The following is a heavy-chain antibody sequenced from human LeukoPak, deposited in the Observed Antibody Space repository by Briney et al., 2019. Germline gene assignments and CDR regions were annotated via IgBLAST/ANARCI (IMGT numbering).Heavy chain of an antibody. CDR1: GYTFTGYY. CDR2: INPNSGVT. CDR3: ARDLRSALDF. V-gene: IGHV1-2*02. J-gene: IGHJ3*01. Sequence: GASVKVSCKASGYTFTGYYMHWVRQAPGQGLEWMGWINPNSGVTNYAQKFQGRVTMTRDASISTAYMELSRLTSDDTALYFCARDLRSALDFWGQGTMVSVSS.